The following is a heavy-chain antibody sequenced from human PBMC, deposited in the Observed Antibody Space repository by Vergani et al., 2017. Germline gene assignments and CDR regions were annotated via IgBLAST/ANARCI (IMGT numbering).Heavy chain of an antibody. CDR1: GGSISSYY. Sequence: QVQLQESGPGLVKPSETLSLTCTVSGGSISSYYWGWIRQPPGKGLEWIGSIYYSGSTYYNPSLKSRVTISVDTSKNQFSLKLSSVTAADTAVYYCAREEARGVLWFGELLDAFDIWGQGTMVTVSS. D-gene: IGHD3-10*01. V-gene: IGHV4-39*07. CDR3: AREEARGVLWFGELLDAFDI. CDR2: IYYSGST. J-gene: IGHJ3*02.